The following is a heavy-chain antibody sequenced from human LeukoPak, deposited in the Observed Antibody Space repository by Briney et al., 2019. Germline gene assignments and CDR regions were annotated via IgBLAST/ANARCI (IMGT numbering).Heavy chain of an antibody. J-gene: IGHJ4*02. Sequence: VASVKVSCKASGYSSTSYGISWVRQAPGQGLEWMGWISAYNGNTNYAQKLQGRVTITTDESTSTAYMELSSLRSEDTAVYYCARDGRAAAGPGHFDYWGQGTLVTVSS. CDR2: ISAYNGNT. CDR1: GYSSTSYG. CDR3: ARDGRAAAGPGHFDY. D-gene: IGHD6-13*01. V-gene: IGHV1-18*01.